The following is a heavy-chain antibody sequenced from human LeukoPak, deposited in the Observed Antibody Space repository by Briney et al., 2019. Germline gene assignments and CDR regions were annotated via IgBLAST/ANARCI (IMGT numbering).Heavy chain of an antibody. J-gene: IGHJ5*02. Sequence: SQTLSLTCTVSGGSISSGGYYWSWIRQHPGKGLEWIGYIYYSGSTYYNPSLKSRVTISVDTSKNQFSLKLSSVTAADTAVYYCARELLWFGEQSTGFDPWGQGTLVTVSS. CDR1: GGSISSGGYY. D-gene: IGHD3-10*01. V-gene: IGHV4-31*03. CDR2: IYYSGST. CDR3: ARELLWFGEQSTGFDP.